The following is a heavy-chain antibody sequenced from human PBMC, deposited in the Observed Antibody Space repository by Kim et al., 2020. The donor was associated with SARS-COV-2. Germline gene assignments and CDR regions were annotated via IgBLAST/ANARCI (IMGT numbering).Heavy chain of an antibody. V-gene: IGHV4-4*07. D-gene: IGHD5-12*01. CDR3: ARGNMATTSS. J-gene: IGHJ4*02. Sequence: STTYHPSLKSRVTMSVDTSKNQFSLKLSSVTAADTAVYYCARGNMATTSSWGQGTLVTVSS. CDR2: ST.